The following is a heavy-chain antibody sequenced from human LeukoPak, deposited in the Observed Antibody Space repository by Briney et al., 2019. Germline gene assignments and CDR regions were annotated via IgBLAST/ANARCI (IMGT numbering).Heavy chain of an antibody. V-gene: IGHV1-2*02. CDR1: GYTFTGYY. CDR3: ARDRSGWPGFDY. D-gene: IGHD6-19*01. CDR2: INPNSGGT. Sequence: ASVKVSCKASGYTFTGYYMHWVRQAPGQGLEWMGWINPNSGGTNYAQKFQGRVTMTRDTSISTAYMELSRLRSDDTAVYYCARDRSGWPGFDYWGQGTLVTVPS. J-gene: IGHJ4*02.